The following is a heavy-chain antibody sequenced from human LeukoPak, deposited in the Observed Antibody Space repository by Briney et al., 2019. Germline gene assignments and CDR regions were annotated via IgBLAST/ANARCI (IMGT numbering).Heavy chain of an antibody. J-gene: IGHJ4*02. Sequence: ASVKVSCKASGYTFTGYYMHWVRQAPGQGLEWMGRINPHSGGTNYAQKFQGRVTMTRDTSISTAYMELSRLRSDDTAVYYCARDRGYYDSTDYWGQGTLVTVSS. D-gene: IGHD3-22*01. CDR2: INPHSGGT. CDR1: GYTFTGYY. V-gene: IGHV1-2*06. CDR3: ARDRGYYDSTDY.